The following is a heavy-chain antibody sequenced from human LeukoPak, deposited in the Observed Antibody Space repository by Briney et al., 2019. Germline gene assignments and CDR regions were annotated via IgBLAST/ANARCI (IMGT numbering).Heavy chain of an antibody. CDR1: GYTFTSYG. Sequence: GASVKLSCKASGYTFTSYGISWVRQAPGQGLEWMGWISAYNGNTNNAQKLQGRVTIPTDTSTSTAYTVLRSLRSDDTAVYYCARPIVGAAGGNHADNAFDIWGQGTIVTV. D-gene: IGHD1-26*01. CDR3: ARPIVGAAGGNHADNAFDI. V-gene: IGHV1-18*01. CDR2: ISAYNGNT. J-gene: IGHJ3*02.